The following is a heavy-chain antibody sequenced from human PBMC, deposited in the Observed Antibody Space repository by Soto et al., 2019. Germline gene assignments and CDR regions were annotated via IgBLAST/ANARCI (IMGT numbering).Heavy chain of an antibody. D-gene: IGHD6-13*01. CDR3: ARKVDSSSWYRGDNWFDP. Sequence: ASVKVSCKASGYTFTSYGISWVRQAPGQGLEWMGWISAYNGNTNYAQKLQGRVTMTTDTSTSTAYMELRSLRSDDTAVYYCARKVDSSSWYRGDNWFDPWGQGTLVTVSS. J-gene: IGHJ5*02. V-gene: IGHV1-18*01. CDR2: ISAYNGNT. CDR1: GYTFTSYG.